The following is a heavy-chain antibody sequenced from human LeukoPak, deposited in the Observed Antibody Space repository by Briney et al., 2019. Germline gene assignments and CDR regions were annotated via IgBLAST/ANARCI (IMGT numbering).Heavy chain of an antibody. Sequence: PGGSLRLSCAAAGFTFSSYWMSWVRQAPGKGLEWVGRIRSNTDGGTTVYAAPVKGRFTISRDDSKNTLSLQMNSLKTEHSAVYYCAAARNSNAYPLDYWGQGTLVTVSS. CDR2: IRSNTDGGTT. CDR1: GFTFSSYW. CDR3: AAARNSNAYPLDY. V-gene: IGHV3-15*05. D-gene: IGHD2/OR15-2a*01. J-gene: IGHJ4*02.